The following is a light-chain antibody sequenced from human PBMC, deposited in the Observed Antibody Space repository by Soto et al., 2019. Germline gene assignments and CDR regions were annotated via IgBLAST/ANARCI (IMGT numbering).Light chain of an antibody. Sequence: QSALTQPASVSGSPGQSITISCTGTSSDVGGYNYVSWYQQHPGKAPKLMIYDVSNRPSGVSNRFSGSKSGNTASLTISGPQAEDEADYYCSSYTSSYTLVLGGGTKLTVL. CDR2: DVS. CDR1: SSDVGGYNY. V-gene: IGLV2-14*01. J-gene: IGLJ2*01. CDR3: SSYTSSYTLV.